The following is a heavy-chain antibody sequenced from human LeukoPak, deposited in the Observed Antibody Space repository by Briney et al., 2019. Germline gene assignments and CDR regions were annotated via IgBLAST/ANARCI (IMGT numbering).Heavy chain of an antibody. V-gene: IGHV3-53*01. D-gene: IGHD6-19*01. Sequence: GGSLRLSCVPSGFIVTSNYMSWVRQAPGKGLEWVSIIYSGGSTYYADSVKGRFTISRDKSKNTVFLQMDSLRAEDTAVYYCARGSSSWHGGMDVWGQGTTVTVSS. CDR3: ARGSSSWHGGMDV. CDR1: GFIVTSNY. CDR2: IYSGGST. J-gene: IGHJ6*02.